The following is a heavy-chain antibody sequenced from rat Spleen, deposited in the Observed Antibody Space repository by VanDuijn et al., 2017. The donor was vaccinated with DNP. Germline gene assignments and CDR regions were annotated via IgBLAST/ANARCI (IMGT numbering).Heavy chain of an antibody. J-gene: IGHJ3*01. Sequence: EVQLVESGGGLVQPGRSLKLSCAASGFTFSDYYMAWVRQAPKKGLEWVASISYEGSSTYYGDSVKGRFTISRDNAKSTLYLQMNSLRSEDTATYYCARHPPGVPTGWFAYWGQGTLVTVSS. V-gene: IGHV5-22*01. CDR1: GFTFSDYY. CDR2: ISYEGSST. CDR3: ARHPPGVPTGWFAY. D-gene: IGHD3-1*01.